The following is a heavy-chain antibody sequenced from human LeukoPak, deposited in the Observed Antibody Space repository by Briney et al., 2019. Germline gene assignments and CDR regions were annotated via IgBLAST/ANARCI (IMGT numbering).Heavy chain of an antibody. CDR1: GGSISSYY. CDR3: ARAGRGCSSTSCYGEQYFQH. Sequence: PSETLSLTCTVSGGSISSYYWSWIRQPPRKGLEWIGYIYYSGSTNYNPSLKSRVTISVDTSKNQFSLKLSSVTAADTAVYYCARAGRGCSSTSCYGEQYFQHWGQGTLVTVSS. CDR2: IYYSGST. V-gene: IGHV4-59*01. D-gene: IGHD2-2*01. J-gene: IGHJ1*01.